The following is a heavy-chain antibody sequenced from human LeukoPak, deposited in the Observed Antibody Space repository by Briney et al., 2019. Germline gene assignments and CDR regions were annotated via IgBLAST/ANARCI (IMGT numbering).Heavy chain of an antibody. CDR2: IYYSGST. CDR1: GGSISSYY. D-gene: IGHD3-9*01. Sequence: SETLSLTCTVSGGSISSYYWSWIRQPPGKGLEWIGYIYYSGSTNYNPSLKSRVTISLDTSKNQFSLKLSSVTAADTAVYYCASILRYFDWLLDSKGNYYYYYMDVWGKGTTVTISS. CDR3: ASILRYFDWLLDSKGNYYYYYMDV. J-gene: IGHJ6*03. V-gene: IGHV4-59*08.